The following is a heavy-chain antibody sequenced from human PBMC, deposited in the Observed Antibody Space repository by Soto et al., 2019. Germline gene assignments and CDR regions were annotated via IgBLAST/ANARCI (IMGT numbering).Heavy chain of an antibody. CDR3: ARVYGIPVAGTLDF. CDR1: GFTFSNYG. V-gene: IGHV3-30*03. J-gene: IGHJ4*02. D-gene: IGHD6-19*01. Sequence: GGSLRLSCAASGFTFSNYGMHWVRQAPGKGLEWVAVISFDGSDKQYADSVKGRFTISRDNSKNTVYLQMNSLRAEDTAVYYCARVYGIPVAGTLDFWGQGTLVTVSS. CDR2: ISFDGSDK.